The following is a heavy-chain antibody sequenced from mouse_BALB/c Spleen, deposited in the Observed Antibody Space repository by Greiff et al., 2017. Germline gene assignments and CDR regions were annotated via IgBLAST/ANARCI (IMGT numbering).Heavy chain of an antibody. J-gene: IGHJ2*01. CDR3: ARDQGLRSFDY. CDR1: GFTFSDYY. CDR2: ISDGGSYT. V-gene: IGHV5-4*02. Sequence: EVKLVESGGGLVKPGGSLKLSCAASGFTFSDYYMYWVRQTPEKRLEWVATISDGGSYTYYPDTVTGRFTISRDNAKNTLYLEMSSLRSEDTAMYYCARDQGLRSFDYWGQGTTLTVSS. D-gene: IGHD2-2*01.